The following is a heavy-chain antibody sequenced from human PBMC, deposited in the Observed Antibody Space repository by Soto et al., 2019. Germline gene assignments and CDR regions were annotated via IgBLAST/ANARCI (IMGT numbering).Heavy chain of an antibody. V-gene: IGHV3-30*18. Sequence: QVQLVESGGGVVQPGRSLRLSCAASGFTFSTYGMHWVRQAPGKGLEWVAVISYDETNKYYADSVKGRVTISRDNSKNTLYLEMSSLRAEDTSIYDCAKRSGYYFDSWGQGTLVTVSS. CDR2: ISYDETNK. CDR1: GFTFSTYG. D-gene: IGHD3-3*01. CDR3: AKRSGYYFDS. J-gene: IGHJ4*02.